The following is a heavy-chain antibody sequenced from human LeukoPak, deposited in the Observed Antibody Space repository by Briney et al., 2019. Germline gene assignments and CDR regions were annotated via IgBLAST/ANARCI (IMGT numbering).Heavy chain of an antibody. J-gene: IGHJ4*02. Sequence: GRALRLSCAASGFTFSSYGMHWVRQAPGKGLEGVAVISYDGSNKYYADSVKGRFTISRDNSKNTLYLQMNSLRAEDRAVYYCAKDQAYSGYDSGYWGQGTLVTVSS. CDR3: AKDQAYSGYDSGY. CDR2: ISYDGSNK. V-gene: IGHV3-30*18. D-gene: IGHD5-12*01. CDR1: GFTFSSYG.